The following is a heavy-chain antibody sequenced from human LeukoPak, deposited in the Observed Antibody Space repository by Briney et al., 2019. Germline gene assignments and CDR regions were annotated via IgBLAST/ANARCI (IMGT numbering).Heavy chain of an antibody. Sequence: GSLRLSCTASGFTFSNYAMSWVRQPPGKGLEWIGEINHSGSTNYNPSLKSRVTISVDTSKNQLSLKLSSVTAADTAVYYCARRYYYDSSGPSADYFDYWGQGTLVTVSS. D-gene: IGHD3-22*01. J-gene: IGHJ4*02. CDR1: GFTFSNYA. CDR2: INHSGST. CDR3: ARRYYYDSSGPSADYFDY. V-gene: IGHV4-34*01.